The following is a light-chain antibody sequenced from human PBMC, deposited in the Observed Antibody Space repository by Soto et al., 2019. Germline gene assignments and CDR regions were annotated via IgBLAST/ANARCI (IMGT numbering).Light chain of an antibody. CDR3: QQTYAAPLT. Sequence: DIRMTQSPSSLSAFVGDRVTITCRAGQPISDYLNWYQQKPGKAPTLLISAASTLQSGVPSRFSGSGKGTQFTLTISDLRPEDFATYYCQQTYAAPLTFGQGTKVEI. J-gene: IGKJ4*01. CDR2: AAS. V-gene: IGKV1-39*01. CDR1: QPISDY.